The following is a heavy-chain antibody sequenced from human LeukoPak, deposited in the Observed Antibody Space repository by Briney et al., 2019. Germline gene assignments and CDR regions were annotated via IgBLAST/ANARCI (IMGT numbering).Heavy chain of an antibody. Sequence: SVTVSCKASGGTFSSYAISWVRQAPGQGLERMGGIIPIFGPAYYAQKFQCRVTITTHESTSTAYMQLSSLTSEDTAVYYCPRGQRITIFGVVIPDAFDIWGQGTMVTVSS. V-gene: IGHV1-69*05. CDR2: IIPIFGPA. CDR1: GGTFSSYA. CDR3: PRGQRITIFGVVIPDAFDI. J-gene: IGHJ3*02. D-gene: IGHD3-3*01.